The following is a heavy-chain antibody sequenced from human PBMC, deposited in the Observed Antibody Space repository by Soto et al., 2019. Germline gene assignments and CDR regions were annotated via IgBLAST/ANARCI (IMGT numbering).Heavy chain of an antibody. CDR2: ISGNSGKT. D-gene: IGHD2-21*02. V-gene: IGHV3-23*01. Sequence: EVQLLESGGGFVQPGGSLRLSCTASGVGLSTYAISWVRQAPGKGLEWVSVISGNSGKTDYADSVKGRFSISRDKSENTGYLQMNRLRAEDTAVYYCALPSCGGDCYSPFDYWGQGTLVNVSS. CDR3: ALPSCGGDCYSPFDY. J-gene: IGHJ4*02. CDR1: GVGLSTYA.